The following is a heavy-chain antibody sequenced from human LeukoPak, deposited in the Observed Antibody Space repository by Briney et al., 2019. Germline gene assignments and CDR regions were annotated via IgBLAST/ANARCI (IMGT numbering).Heavy chain of an antibody. CDR2: ISYDGSNK. V-gene: IGHV3-30*03. J-gene: IGHJ6*02. CDR1: GFNFNSHG. Sequence: GGSLRLSCAASGFNFNSHGMHWVRQAPGKGLEWVAVISYDGSNKYYADSVKGRFTISRDNSKNTLYLQMNSLRAEDTAVYYCARDWGANYYGSGSYFYYYYYGMDVWGQGTTVTVSS. D-gene: IGHD3-10*01. CDR3: ARDWGANYYGSGSYFYYYYYGMDV.